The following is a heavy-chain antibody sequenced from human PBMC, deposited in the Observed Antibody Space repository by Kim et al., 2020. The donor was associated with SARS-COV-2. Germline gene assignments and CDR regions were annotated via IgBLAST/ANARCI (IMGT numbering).Heavy chain of an antibody. Sequence: GGSLRLSCAGSGFTFSNYYMSWVRQAPGKGLEWVANIKKDGGEKYYAASVEGRFTVSRDNAKNSLYLQMYSQRVEDTAVYYCARTYGDSVGYWGQGTLV. CDR1: GFTFSNYY. CDR3: ARTYGDSVGY. V-gene: IGHV3-7*01. D-gene: IGHD2-21*01. J-gene: IGHJ4*02. CDR2: IKKDGGEK.